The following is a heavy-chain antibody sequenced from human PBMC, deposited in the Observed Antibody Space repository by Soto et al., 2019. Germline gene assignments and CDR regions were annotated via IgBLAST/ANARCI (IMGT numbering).Heavy chain of an antibody. CDR1: WFTVSSNY. CDR3: ARDCGRQKAVAATPLDYYYYGRDV. Sequence: GGSLRLSCAASWFTVSSNYMSWVRQAPGKGLEWVSVIYSGGSTYYADSVKGRFTISRDNSKNTLYLQMNSLRAEDTAVYYCARDCGRQKAVAATPLDYYYYGRDVGGHGNTGTV. D-gene: IGHD6-19*01. V-gene: IGHV3-53*01. CDR2: IYSGGST. J-gene: IGHJ6*02.